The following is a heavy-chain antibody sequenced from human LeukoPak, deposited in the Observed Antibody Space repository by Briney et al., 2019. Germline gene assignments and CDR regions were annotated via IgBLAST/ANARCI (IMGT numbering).Heavy chain of an antibody. V-gene: IGHV1-18*01. CDR1: GYTFTSYG. CDR3: ARDFVGDSSSGY. J-gene: IGHJ4*02. CDR2: TSAYNGNT. D-gene: IGHD6-6*01. Sequence: ASVKVSCKASGYTFTSYGISWVRQAPGQGLEWMGWTSAYNGNTNYAQKLQGRVTMTTDTSTSTAYMELKSLRSDDTAVYYCARDFVGDSSSGYWGQGTLVTVSS.